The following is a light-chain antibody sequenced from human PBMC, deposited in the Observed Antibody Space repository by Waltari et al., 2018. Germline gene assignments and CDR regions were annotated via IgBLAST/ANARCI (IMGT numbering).Light chain of an antibody. V-gene: IGLV2-11*01. J-gene: IGLJ2*01. CDR1: RHADGRYHF. CDR2: DVS. CDR3: CSYAGSYNVV. Sequence: SALTPPSPVAGPPGQSVTISYTGTRHADGRYHFAPWYQPPPDKAPQLMIYDVSQRPSGVPDRFAGSKSGNTASLTISGLQAEDEADYYCCSYAGSYNVVFGGGTKLTVL.